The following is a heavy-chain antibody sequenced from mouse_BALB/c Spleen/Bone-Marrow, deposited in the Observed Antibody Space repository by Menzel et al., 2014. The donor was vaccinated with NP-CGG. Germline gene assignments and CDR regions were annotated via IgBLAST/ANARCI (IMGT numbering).Heavy chain of an antibody. V-gene: IGHV1-87*01. J-gene: IGHJ1*01. CDR2: IYPGDGDT. CDR1: GYTFTSYW. Sequence: VQLQQSGAELARPGASVKLSCKASGYTFTSYWMQWVKQRPGQGLEWIGAIYPGDGDTRYTQKFKGKATLTADKSSSTAYMQLSSLASGDSAVYYCARSGNYWYFDVWGAGTTVTVSS. CDR3: ARSGNYWYFDV. D-gene: IGHD2-1*01.